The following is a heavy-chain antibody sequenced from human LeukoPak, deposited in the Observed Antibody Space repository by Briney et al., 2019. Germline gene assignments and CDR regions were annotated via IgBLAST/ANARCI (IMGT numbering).Heavy chain of an antibody. CDR3: ARIGFGYSFGQGFDY. Sequence: GTSLRLSCVASGIIFSEYSMNWVRQAPGKGLAWVAVISHDGSQIHYADSVKGRFTISRDNFENTVYLQMNSLRAEDTAVYYCARIGFGYSFGQGFDYWGQGTLVSVSS. D-gene: IGHD5-18*01. CDR1: GIIFSEYS. J-gene: IGHJ4*02. V-gene: IGHV3-30-3*01. CDR2: ISHDGSQI.